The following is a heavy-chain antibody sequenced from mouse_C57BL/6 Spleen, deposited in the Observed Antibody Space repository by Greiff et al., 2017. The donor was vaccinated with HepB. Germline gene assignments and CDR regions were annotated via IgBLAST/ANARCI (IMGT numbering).Heavy chain of an antibody. Sequence: VQLVESGPGLVAPSQSLSITCTVSGFSLTSYAISWVRQPPGKGLEWLGVIWTGGGTNYNSALKSRLSISKDNSKSQVFLKMNSLQTDDTARYYCARTYYGYDVDAMDYWGQGTSVTVSS. V-gene: IGHV2-9-1*01. CDR3: ARTYYGYDVDAMDY. CDR2: IWTGGGT. D-gene: IGHD2-9*01. J-gene: IGHJ4*01. CDR1: GFSLTSYA.